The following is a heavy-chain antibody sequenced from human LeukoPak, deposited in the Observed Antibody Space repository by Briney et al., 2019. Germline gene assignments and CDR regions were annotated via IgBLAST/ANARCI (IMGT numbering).Heavy chain of an antibody. CDR3: ARDPNYGSGSYADY. Sequence: GGSLRLSCAASEFTSSNYEMNWVRQAPGKGLEWVSYISSGGSTIYYADSVKDRFTISRDNAKNSLYLQMNSLRAEDTAVYYCARDPNYGSGSYADYWGQGTLVTVSS. V-gene: IGHV3-48*03. CDR1: EFTSSNYE. J-gene: IGHJ4*02. CDR2: ISSGGSTI. D-gene: IGHD3-10*01.